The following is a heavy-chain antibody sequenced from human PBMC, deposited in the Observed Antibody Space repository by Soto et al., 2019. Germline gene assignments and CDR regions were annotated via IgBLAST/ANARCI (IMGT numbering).Heavy chain of an antibody. J-gene: IGHJ6*02. V-gene: IGHV4-34*01. D-gene: IGHD6-6*01. Sequence: SETLTLTCAVYGGSFSGYYWSWIRQPPGKGLEWIGEINHDGSTNYNPSLKSRVTISVDTSKDQSSLTLSSVIGADTAVYYCATHWEQLIRLFGLYYYCGMDVWGQGTTVTVSS. CDR1: GGSFSGYY. CDR3: ATHWEQLIRLFGLYYYCGMDV. CDR2: INHDGST.